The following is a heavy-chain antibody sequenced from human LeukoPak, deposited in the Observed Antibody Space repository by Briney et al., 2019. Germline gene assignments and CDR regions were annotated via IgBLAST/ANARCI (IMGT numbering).Heavy chain of an antibody. J-gene: IGHJ4*02. CDR3: ARDGTYCGGDCLDY. D-gene: IGHD2-21*02. CDR1: GFTFSTFA. Sequence: GGSLRLSCAASGFTFSTFAMIWVRQPPGKGLEWVPSIFPSGGEIHYADSVRGRFTISRDNSKSTLSLQMNSLRAEDTAVYYCARDGTYCGGDCLDYWGQGTLVTVSS. CDR2: IFPSGGEI. V-gene: IGHV3-23*01.